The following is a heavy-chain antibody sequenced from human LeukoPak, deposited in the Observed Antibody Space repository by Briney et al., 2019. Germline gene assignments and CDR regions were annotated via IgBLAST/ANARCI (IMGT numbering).Heavy chain of an antibody. V-gene: IGHV3-30-3*01. CDR3: AKEGYSYTHLFDY. CDR2: ISYDGSNK. J-gene: IGHJ4*02. CDR1: GFTFSSYA. D-gene: IGHD5-18*01. Sequence: GGSLRLSCAASGFTFSSYAMHWVRQAPGKGLEWVAVISYDGSNKYYADSVKGRFTISRDNSKNTLYLQMNSLRAEDTAVYYCAKEGYSYTHLFDYWGQGTLVTVSS.